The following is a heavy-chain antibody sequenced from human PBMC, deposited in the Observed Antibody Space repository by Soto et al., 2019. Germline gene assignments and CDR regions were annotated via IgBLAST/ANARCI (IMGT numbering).Heavy chain of an antibody. CDR2: INAHSGGT. D-gene: IGHD6-25*01. J-gene: IGHJ6*02. CDR1: GFSFTGYY. CDR3: ARDEQRRGMDV. V-gene: IGHV1-2*02. Sequence: SVKVSCKASGFSFTGYYIHWLRQAPGQGLEWMGWINAHSGGTEYAQKFQGRVTLTRDTSISTAYMELSRLRSDDTAVYYCARDEQRRGMDVWGQGTTVTASS.